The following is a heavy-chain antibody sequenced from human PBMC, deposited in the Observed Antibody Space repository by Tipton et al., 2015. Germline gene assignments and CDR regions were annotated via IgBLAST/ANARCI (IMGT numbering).Heavy chain of an antibody. Sequence: TLSLTCAVYGGSFSGYYWNWIRQPPGKGLEWIGEINHSGSTNYNPSLKSRVTISVDTSKNQFSLKLSSVTAADTAVYYCARDAGRYYDSSGLSWYFDLWGRDTLVTVSS. V-gene: IGHV4-34*01. D-gene: IGHD3-22*01. J-gene: IGHJ2*01. CDR2: INHSGST. CDR1: GGSFSGYY. CDR3: ARDAGRYYDSSGLSWYFDL.